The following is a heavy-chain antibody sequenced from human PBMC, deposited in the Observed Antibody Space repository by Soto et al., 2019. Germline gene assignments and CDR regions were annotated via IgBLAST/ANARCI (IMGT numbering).Heavy chain of an antibody. V-gene: IGHV1-2*04. J-gene: IGHJ5*02. D-gene: IGHD6-13*01. CDR1: GYTFTGYY. CDR3: ARLKRGIAAGVSWFDP. Sequence: ASVKVSCKASGYTFTGYYVHWVRQAPGQGLEWMGWINPNSGGTNYAQKFQGWVTMTRDTSISTAYMELSRLRSDDTAVYYCARLKRGIAAGVSWFDPWGQGTLVTVSS. CDR2: INPNSGGT.